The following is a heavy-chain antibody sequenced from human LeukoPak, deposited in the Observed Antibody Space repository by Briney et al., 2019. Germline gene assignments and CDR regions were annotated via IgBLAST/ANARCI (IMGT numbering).Heavy chain of an antibody. CDR3: ARPRGNVEMATIPFDY. CDR2: ISRSSSYI. D-gene: IGHD5-24*01. Sequence: GGSLRLSCAASGFTFSSYSMNWVRQAPGKGLEWVSSISRSSSYIYYAGSVKGRFTISRGNAKNSLYLQMNSLRAEDTAVYYCARPRGNVEMATIPFDYWGQGTLVTVSS. V-gene: IGHV3-21*01. J-gene: IGHJ4*02. CDR1: GFTFSSYS.